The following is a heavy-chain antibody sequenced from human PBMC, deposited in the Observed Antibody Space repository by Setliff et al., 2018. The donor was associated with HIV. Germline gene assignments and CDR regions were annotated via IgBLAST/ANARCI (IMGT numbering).Heavy chain of an antibody. CDR2: ISSSSSYI. V-gene: IGHV3-21*01. D-gene: IGHD3-9*01. J-gene: IGHJ4*02. CDR1: GFTFSGFA. CDR3: AKSPPDYDILTGWPEYFDY. Sequence: GGSLRLSCGASGFTFSGFAMNWVRHAPGKGLERVSSISSSSSYIYYADSVKGRFTISRDNAKNSLYLQMNSLRAEDTAVYYCAKSPPDYDILTGWPEYFDYWGQGTLVTVSS.